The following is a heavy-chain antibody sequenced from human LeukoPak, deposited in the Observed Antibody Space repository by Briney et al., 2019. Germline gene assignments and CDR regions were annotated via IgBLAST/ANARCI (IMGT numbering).Heavy chain of an antibody. CDR3: AREVYYDTSALDY. D-gene: IGHD3-22*01. Sequence: PETLSLTCTYIVSGASISTYHWAWIRQPAGKGLEWIGRIHTSGSANYNPSLKSRVTMSVDTSKNQFSLNLSSVTAADAAVYYCAREVYYDTSALDYWGQGTLVTVSS. CDR1: GASISTYH. CDR2: IHTSGSA. J-gene: IGHJ4*02. V-gene: IGHV4-4*07.